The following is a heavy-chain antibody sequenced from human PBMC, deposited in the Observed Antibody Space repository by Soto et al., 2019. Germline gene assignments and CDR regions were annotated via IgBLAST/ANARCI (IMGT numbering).Heavy chain of an antibody. CDR1: GFTFSSYA. CDR3: AKDRGNGVVGWFDP. D-gene: IGHD2-2*01. Sequence: GGSLRLSCAASGFTFSSYAMSWVRQAPGKGLEWVSAISGSGGSTYYADSVKGRFTISRDNSKNTLYLQMNSLRAEDRAVYYCAKDRGNGVVGWFDPWGQGTLVTVSS. V-gene: IGHV3-23*01. CDR2: ISGSGGST. J-gene: IGHJ5*02.